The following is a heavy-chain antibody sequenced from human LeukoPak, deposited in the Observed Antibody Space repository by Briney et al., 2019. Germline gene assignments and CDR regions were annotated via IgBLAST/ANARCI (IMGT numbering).Heavy chain of an antibody. J-gene: IGHJ3*02. CDR2: IYYGGST. Sequence: SETLSLTCAVSGGSISSNTYYWVWIRQPPGKGLECIGSIYYGGSTYYNPSLKSRVIISVDTSKNQFSLKLSSVTAADTAVYYCARAYYYARSAFDIWGQETVVSVSS. D-gene: IGHD3-22*01. V-gene: IGHV4-39*01. CDR1: GGSISSNTYY. CDR3: ARAYYYARSAFDI.